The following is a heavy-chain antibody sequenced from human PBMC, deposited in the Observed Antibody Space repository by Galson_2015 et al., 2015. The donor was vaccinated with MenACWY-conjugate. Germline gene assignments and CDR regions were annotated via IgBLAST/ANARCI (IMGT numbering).Heavy chain of an antibody. CDR1: GFTFTTYA. CDR3: ARSSLGWLRNPLY. D-gene: IGHD5-12*01. V-gene: IGHV3-23*01. Sequence: SLRLSCAASGFTFTTYAMSWVRQAPGKGLEWVSAITGSGGTTYYADSVKGRFTISRDNSKNTLNLQMNSLRAEETALYYCARSSLGWLRNPLYLGQGSLVTVSS. J-gene: IGHJ4*02. CDR2: ITGSGGTT.